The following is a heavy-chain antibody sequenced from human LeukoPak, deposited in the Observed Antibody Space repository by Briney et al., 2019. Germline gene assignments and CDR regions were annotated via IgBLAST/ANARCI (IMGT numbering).Heavy chain of an antibody. CDR3: ARRASSHDSSGYYRDY. Sequence: TSQTLSLTCTVSGGSISSGDYYWSWIRQPPGKGLEWIGYIYYSGSTYYNPSLKSRVTISVDTSKNQFSLKLSSVTAADTAVYYCARRASSHDSSGYYRDYWGQGTLVTVSS. CDR2: IYYSGST. V-gene: IGHV4-30-4*08. J-gene: IGHJ4*02. CDR1: GGSISSGDYY. D-gene: IGHD3-22*01.